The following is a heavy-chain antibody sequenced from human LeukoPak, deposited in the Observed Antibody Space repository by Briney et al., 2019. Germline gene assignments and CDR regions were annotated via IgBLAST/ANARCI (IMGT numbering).Heavy chain of an antibody. CDR2: IYYSGST. CDR1: GGSISSYY. CDR3: ASSKMATLYYFDY. D-gene: IGHD5-24*01. V-gene: IGHV4-59*01. Sequence: SETLSLTCTVSGGSISSYYWSWIRQPPGKGLEWIGYIYYSGSTNYNPSLKSRVTISVDTSKNQFSLKLSSVTAADTAVYYCASSKMATLYYFDYWGQGTLVTVSS. J-gene: IGHJ4*02.